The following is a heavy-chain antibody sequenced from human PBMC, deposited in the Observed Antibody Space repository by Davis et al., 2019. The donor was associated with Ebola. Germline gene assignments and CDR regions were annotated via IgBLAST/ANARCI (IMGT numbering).Heavy chain of an antibody. CDR2: INHSGST. CDR1: GYSISSGYY. Sequence: MPSETLSLTCTVSGYSISSGYYWNWIRQPPGKGLEWIGQINHSGSTNYNPSLKSRVTISVDTSKNQFSLQLSSVTAADTAVYYCAREVSSGWYEIWSFDYWGQGTLVTVSS. V-gene: IGHV4-38-2*02. CDR3: AREVSSGWYEIWSFDY. J-gene: IGHJ4*02. D-gene: IGHD6-19*01.